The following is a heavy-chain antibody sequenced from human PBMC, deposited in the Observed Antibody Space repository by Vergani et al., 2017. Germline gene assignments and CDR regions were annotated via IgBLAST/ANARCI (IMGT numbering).Heavy chain of an antibody. CDR2: IYSGDSDT. CDR1: GYSFTSYW. J-gene: IGHJ3*02. D-gene: IGHD2-2*01. CDR3: ARRVVPAATGDVFDI. V-gene: IGHV5-51*03. Sequence: EVQLVQSGAEVKKPGESLKISCKGSGYSFTSYWIGWVRQMPGKGVEWMGIIYSGDSDTRYSPSFQGQVTVSAEKSISTAYLQWCSPKASDTPMYYCARRVVPAATGDVFDIGSEGTMVTVSS.